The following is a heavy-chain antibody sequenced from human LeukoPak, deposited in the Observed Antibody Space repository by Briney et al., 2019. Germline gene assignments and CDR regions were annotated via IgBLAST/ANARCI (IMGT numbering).Heavy chain of an antibody. D-gene: IGHD3-10*01. CDR1: GFTFSSYA. CDR2: ISGSGGST. J-gene: IGHJ1*01. V-gene: IGHV3-23*01. CDR3: AKDPQEYYGSGSYYLYFQH. Sequence: GGSLRLSCAASGFTFSSYAMSWVRQAPGKGLEWVSAISGSGGSTYYADSVKGRFTISRDNSKNTLYLQMNSLRAEDTAVYYCAKDPQEYYGSGSYYLYFQHWGQGTLVTVSS.